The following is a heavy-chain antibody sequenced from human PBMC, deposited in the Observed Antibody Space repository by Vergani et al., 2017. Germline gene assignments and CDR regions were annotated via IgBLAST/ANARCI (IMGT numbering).Heavy chain of an antibody. D-gene: IGHD3-3*01. CDR2: IWYDGSNK. V-gene: IGHV3-33*06. Sequence: QVQLVESGGGVVQPGRSLRLSCAASGFTFSSYGMHWVRQAPGKGLEWVAVIWYDGSNKYYADSVKGRFTISRDNSKNTLYLQMNSLRAEDTAVYYCAKGAYDFWSGYPVVGHYYYYMDVWGKGTTVTVSS. CDR1: GFTFSSYG. CDR3: AKGAYDFWSGYPVVGHYYYYMDV. J-gene: IGHJ6*03.